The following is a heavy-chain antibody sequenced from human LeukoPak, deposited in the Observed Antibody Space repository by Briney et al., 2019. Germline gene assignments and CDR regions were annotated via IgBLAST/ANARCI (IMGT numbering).Heavy chain of an antibody. J-gene: IGHJ5*02. CDR1: GGSISSFY. V-gene: IGHV4-59*01. D-gene: IGHD3-16*01. CDR3: ARGGGVRAAPFDP. Sequence: SETLSLTCTVSGGSISSFYWSWIRQPPGKGLEWIGYIYYSGSTNYNPSLKSRVTISVDTSKNQFSLKLSSVTAADTAVYYCARGGGVRAAPFDPWGQGTLVTVSS. CDR2: IYYSGST.